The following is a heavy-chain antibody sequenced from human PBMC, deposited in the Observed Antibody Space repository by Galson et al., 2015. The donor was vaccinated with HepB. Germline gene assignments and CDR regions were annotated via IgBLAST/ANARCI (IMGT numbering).Heavy chain of an antibody. CDR1: GFHFRNYA. D-gene: IGHD6-19*01. CDR2: ISWNNGDI. CDR3: AKGPGIAVAKRYFDY. J-gene: IGHJ4*02. Sequence: SLRLSCATSGFHFRNYAMAWVRQAPGKGLEWVSGISWNNGDIGYADSVEGRFTISRDNAKNSLYLQMNSLRVEDTALYYRAKGPGIAVAKRYFDYCGQGTLVTVSS. V-gene: IGHV3-9*01.